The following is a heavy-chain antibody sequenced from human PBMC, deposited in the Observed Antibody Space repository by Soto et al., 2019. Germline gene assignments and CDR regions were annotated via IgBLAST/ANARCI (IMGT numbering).Heavy chain of an antibody. CDR1: GFTFDDYA. CDR3: AKDTALWFGELSGMDV. D-gene: IGHD3-10*01. V-gene: IGHV3-9*01. CDR2: ISWNSGSI. Sequence: EVQLVESGGGLVQPGRSLRLSCAASGFTFDDYAMHWVRQAPGKGLEWVSGISWNSGSIGYADSVKGRFTISRDNAKNSLYLQMNSLRAEDTALYYCAKDTALWFGELSGMDVWGKGTTVTVSS. J-gene: IGHJ6*03.